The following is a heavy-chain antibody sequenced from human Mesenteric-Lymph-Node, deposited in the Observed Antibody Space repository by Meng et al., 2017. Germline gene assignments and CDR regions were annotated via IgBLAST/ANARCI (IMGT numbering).Heavy chain of an antibody. CDR2: MNPNSGNT. V-gene: IGHV1-8*03. Sequence: ASVKVSCKASGYTFTSYDINWVRQATGQGLEWIGWMNPNSGNTGYAQKFQGRVTITRNTSISTAYMELSSLRSEDTAVYYCARDPRDGYNLDYYYGMDVWGQGTTVTVSS. CDR3: ARDPRDGYNLDYYYGMDV. CDR1: GYTFTSYD. D-gene: IGHD5-24*01. J-gene: IGHJ6*02.